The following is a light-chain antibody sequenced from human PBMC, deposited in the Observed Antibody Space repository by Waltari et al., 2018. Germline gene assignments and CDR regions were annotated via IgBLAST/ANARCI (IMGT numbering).Light chain of an antibody. CDR1: EDINNY. CDR3: QQHDNLPLT. CDR2: DAS. Sequence: DIQMTQSPSSLSASIADRVTITCQASEDINNYLNWYQQKPGKAPKLLIYDASNLQVGVPSRFSGGGSGTDFTFTISSLQPGDIATYYCQQHDNLPLTFGGGTKVEIK. V-gene: IGKV1-33*01. J-gene: IGKJ4*01.